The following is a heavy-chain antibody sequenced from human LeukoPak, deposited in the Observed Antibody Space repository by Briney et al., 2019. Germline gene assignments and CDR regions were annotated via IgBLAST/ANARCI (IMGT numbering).Heavy chain of an antibody. Sequence: GGSLRLSCAASGFTFSSYSMNWVRQAPGKGLEWVSSISSSSSYIYYADSVKGRFTISRDNAKNSLYLQMNSLRAEDTAVYYCARDQLWLPFYFDYWGQGTLVTVSS. D-gene: IGHD5-18*01. CDR1: GFTFSSYS. J-gene: IGHJ4*02. V-gene: IGHV3-21*01. CDR2: ISSSSSYI. CDR3: ARDQLWLPFYFDY.